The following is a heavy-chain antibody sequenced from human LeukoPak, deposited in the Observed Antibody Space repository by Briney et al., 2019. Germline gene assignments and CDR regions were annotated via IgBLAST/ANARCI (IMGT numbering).Heavy chain of an antibody. V-gene: IGHV3-72*01. J-gene: IGHJ3*02. CDR1: GFTFSDHY. CDR3: ARVSSGWYDAFDI. CDR2: TRNKANSYTT. D-gene: IGHD6-19*01. Sequence: GGSLRLSCAASGFTFSDHYMDWVRQAPGKGLEWVGRTRNKANSYTTEYAASVKGRFTISRDDLKNSLWLQMNSLKTEDTAVYYCARVSSGWYDAFDIWGQGTMVIVSS.